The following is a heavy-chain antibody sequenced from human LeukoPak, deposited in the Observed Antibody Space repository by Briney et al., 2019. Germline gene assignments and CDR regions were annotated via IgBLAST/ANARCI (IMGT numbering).Heavy chain of an antibody. CDR1: GFTFSSYG. CDR2: ISSSGSTI. D-gene: IGHD6-13*01. Sequence: GGSLRLSCAASGFTFSSYGMHWVRQAPGKGLEWVSYISSSGSTIYYADSVKGRFTISRDNAKNSLYLQMNSLRAEDTAVYYCARGGYSTRAGYWGQGTLVTVSS. CDR3: ARGGYSTRAGY. V-gene: IGHV3-48*04. J-gene: IGHJ4*02.